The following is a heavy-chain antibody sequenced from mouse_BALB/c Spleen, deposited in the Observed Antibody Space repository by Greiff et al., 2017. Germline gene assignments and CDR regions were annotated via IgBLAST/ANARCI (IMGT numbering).Heavy chain of an antibody. D-gene: IGHD2-1*01. Sequence: EVMLVESGGDLVKPGGSLKLSCAASGFTFSSYGMSWVRQTPDKRLEWVATISSGGSYTYYPDSVKGRFTISRDNAKNTLYLQMSSLKSEDTAMYYCARDGNYRYAMDYWGQGTSVTVSS. V-gene: IGHV5-6*02. CDR1: GFTFSSYG. CDR3: ARDGNYRYAMDY. J-gene: IGHJ4*01. CDR2: ISSGGSYT.